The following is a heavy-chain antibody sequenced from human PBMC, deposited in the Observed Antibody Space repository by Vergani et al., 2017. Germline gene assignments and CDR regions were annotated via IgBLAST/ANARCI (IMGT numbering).Heavy chain of an antibody. CDR1: GGTFSSYA. CDR3: AGGRMEDATAGDWFDP. V-gene: IGHV1-69*01. J-gene: IGHJ5*02. Sequence: QVQLVQSGAEVKKPGSSVKVSCKASGGTFSSYAISWVRQAPGQGLAWMGGITPIFGTANYAQKFQGSVTITADESTSTAYMELSSLGSEDTGVYYCAGGRMEDATAGDWFDPWGQGTLVTVSS. D-gene: IGHD2-8*01. CDR2: ITPIFGTA.